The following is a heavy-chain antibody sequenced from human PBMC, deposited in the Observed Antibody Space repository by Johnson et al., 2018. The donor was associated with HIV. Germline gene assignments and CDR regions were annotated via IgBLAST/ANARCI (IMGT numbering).Heavy chain of an antibody. CDR3: ARYNGVDSSSSGQTDI. Sequence: VPLVESGGGAVQPGRSLRLSCAASGFTFSSYAMHWVRQAPGKGLEWVAVISYDGSNKFYADSVKGRFTISRDNSKNTLYLQMNSLRAEDTALYYCARYNGVDSSSSGQTDIWGQGTMVTVSS. CDR2: ISYDGSNK. CDR1: GFTFSSYA. V-gene: IGHV3-30*04. D-gene: IGHD2-8*01. J-gene: IGHJ3*02.